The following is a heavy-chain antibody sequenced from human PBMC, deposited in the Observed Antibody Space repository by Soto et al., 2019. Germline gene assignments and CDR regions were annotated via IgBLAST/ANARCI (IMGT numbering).Heavy chain of an antibody. V-gene: IGHV1-18*01. D-gene: IGHD2-21*01. CDR2: ISAYNGNT. Sequence: ASVKVSCKASGGTFSSYAITWGRQAPGQGLEWMGRISAYNGNTNYAQKLQGRVTMTTDTSTNTAYMELRSLRSDDTAVYYCARGAFCGGAPGCRDMDVWGQGTTVTVSS. J-gene: IGHJ6*02. CDR3: ARGAFCGGAPGCRDMDV. CDR1: GGTFSSYA.